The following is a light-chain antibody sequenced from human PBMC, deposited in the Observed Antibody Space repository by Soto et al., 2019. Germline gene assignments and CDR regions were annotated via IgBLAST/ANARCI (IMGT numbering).Light chain of an antibody. CDR3: QVRTDWPPFMYS. Sequence: EIVLTQSPGTLSLSPGERATLSCRASQSVLASQTVSSFSLAWYQQKPGQAPSLLIYGASSRATGIPDRFSGSGSGTDFTLSISRLEPEDFAVYYCQVRTDWPPFMYSFGQGTKLEVK. J-gene: IGKJ2*01. V-gene: IGKV3D-20*02. CDR2: GAS. CDR1: QTVSSFS.